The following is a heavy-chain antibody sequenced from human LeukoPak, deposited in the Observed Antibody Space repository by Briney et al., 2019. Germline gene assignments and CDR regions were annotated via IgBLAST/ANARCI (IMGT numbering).Heavy chain of an antibody. D-gene: IGHD4-17*01. CDR3: AKVPNDYGDYLYYFDY. CDR1: GFTFSSYS. J-gene: IGHJ4*02. Sequence: PGGSLRLSCAASGFTFSSYSMNWVRQAPGKGLEWVSSISSSSSYIYYADSVKGRFTISRDNAKSSLYLQMNSLRAEDTAVYYCAKVPNDYGDYLYYFDYWGQGTLVTVSS. CDR2: ISSSSSYI. V-gene: IGHV3-21*01.